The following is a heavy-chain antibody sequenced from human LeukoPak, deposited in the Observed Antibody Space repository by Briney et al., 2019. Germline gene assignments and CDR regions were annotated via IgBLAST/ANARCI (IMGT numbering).Heavy chain of an antibody. CDR2: IKSKTDAGTT. J-gene: IGHJ6*03. CDR1: GFTFRNAW. Sequence: GGSLRLSCAASGFTFRNAWMTWVRQAPGKWLEWVGRIKSKTDAGTTDYATPVKGRFTISRDDSKNTLYLQMNSLKTEDTAVYYCTTDFWSGHAYYYYMDVWSKGTTVTVSS. CDR3: TTDFWSGHAYYYYMDV. V-gene: IGHV3-15*01. D-gene: IGHD3-3*01.